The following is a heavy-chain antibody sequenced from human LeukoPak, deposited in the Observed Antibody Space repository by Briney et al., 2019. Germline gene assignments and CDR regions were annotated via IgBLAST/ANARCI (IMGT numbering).Heavy chain of an antibody. J-gene: IGHJ4*02. V-gene: IGHV3-74*01. D-gene: IGHD3-10*01. Sequence: QSGGSLRLSCEASGLCLTSYWMHWVRQAPGKGLVWVSRINHDGSDAIYADSVRGRFTISRDDANNRLYLQLNRLGAEDTAIYYCTRARDYNSGSYPGFWGRGTLVTVSS. CDR1: GLCLTSYW. CDR3: TRARDYNSGSYPGF. CDR2: INHDGSDA.